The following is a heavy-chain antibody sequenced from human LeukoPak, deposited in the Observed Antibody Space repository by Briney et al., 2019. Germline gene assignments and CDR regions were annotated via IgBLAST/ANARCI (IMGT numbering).Heavy chain of an antibody. CDR3: ARDIVAAFDY. V-gene: IGHV3-11*04. CDR2: ISSSGSTI. Sequence: GGSLRLSCAASGFTVSSNYMSWVRQAPGKGLEWVSYISSSGSTIYYADSVKGRFTISRDNAKNSLYLQMNSLRAEDTAVYYCARDIVAAFDYWGQGTLVTVPS. CDR1: GFTVSSNY. D-gene: IGHD2-15*01. J-gene: IGHJ4*02.